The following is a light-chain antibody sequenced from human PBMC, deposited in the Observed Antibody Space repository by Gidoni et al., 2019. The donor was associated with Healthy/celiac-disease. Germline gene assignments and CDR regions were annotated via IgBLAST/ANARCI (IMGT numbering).Light chain of an antibody. CDR3: QQSYSTLT. V-gene: IGKV1-39*01. CDR2: PAT. J-gene: IGKJ4*01. Sequence: DIQMTQSPASRSASVADRVTTTCRARQSISSYINWYQQKPGKAPKLLIHPATSLQSGVPSRFSGSGSGTDFTLTISSLQPEDFATYYCQQSYSTLTFGGGTKVEIK. CDR1: QSISSY.